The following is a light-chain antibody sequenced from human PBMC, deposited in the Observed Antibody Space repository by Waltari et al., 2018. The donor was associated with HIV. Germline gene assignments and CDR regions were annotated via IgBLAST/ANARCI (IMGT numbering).Light chain of an antibody. CDR3: NSRDSSANHLV. J-gene: IGLJ3*02. V-gene: IGLV3-19*01. Sequence: SSELTQDPAVSVALGQTVRITCQGDSLKTSYTSWYQQKPGQAPILVIYGPNNRPSGIPDRFSGSSSGNTASLTITGAQAEDEADYYCNSRDSSANHLVFGRGTKLTVL. CDR1: SLKTSY. CDR2: GPN.